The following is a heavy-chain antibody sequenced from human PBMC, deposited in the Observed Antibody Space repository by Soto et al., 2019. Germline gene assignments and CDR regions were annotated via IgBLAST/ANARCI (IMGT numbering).Heavy chain of an antibody. CDR2: INPKTGDT. D-gene: IGHD1-1*01. Sequence: ASVKVSCKASGYTFTASYLYWVRQAPGQGLEWVGRINPKTGDTNYAPKFQGRVTMTKDTSTTAASLELRNLRSNDAPFFSGPTVNQEPNGVASGGQETLVTVSS. J-gene: IGHJ4*02. V-gene: IGHV1-2*06. CDR1: GYTFTASY. CDR3: PTVNQEPNGVAS.